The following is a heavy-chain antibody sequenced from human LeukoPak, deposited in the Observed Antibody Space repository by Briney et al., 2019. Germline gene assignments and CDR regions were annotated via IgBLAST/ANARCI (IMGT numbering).Heavy chain of an antibody. CDR2: INPSGGST. CDR3: AGFLGVERNYYYYGMDV. V-gene: IGHV1-46*01. D-gene: IGHD1-1*01. CDR1: GYTFTSYY. J-gene: IGHJ6*02. Sequence: ASVKVSCKASGYTFTSYYMHWVRQAPGQGLEWMGIINPSGGSTSYAQKFQGRVTMTRDTSTSTVYMELSSLRSEDTAVYYCAGFLGVERNYYYYGMDVWGQGTTVTVSS.